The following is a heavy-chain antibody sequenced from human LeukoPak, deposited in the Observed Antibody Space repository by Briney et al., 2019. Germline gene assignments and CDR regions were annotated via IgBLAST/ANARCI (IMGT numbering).Heavy chain of an antibody. Sequence: SETLSLTCTVSGGSISNYFWSWIRQPPGKGLEWIGYIYYSGSTNYNPSLKSRVTISVDTSKNQFSLKLSSVTAADTAVYYCARLVWAFDIWGQGTMVTVSS. D-gene: IGHD6-13*01. V-gene: IGHV4-59*12. CDR2: IYYSGST. CDR1: GGSISNYF. CDR3: ARLVWAFDI. J-gene: IGHJ3*02.